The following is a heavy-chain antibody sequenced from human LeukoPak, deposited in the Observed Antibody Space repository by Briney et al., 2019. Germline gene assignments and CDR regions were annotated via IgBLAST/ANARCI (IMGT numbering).Heavy chain of an antibody. CDR2: ISYDGSNK. V-gene: IGHV3-30-3*01. D-gene: IGHD3-3*01. J-gene: IGHJ6*02. CDR1: GFTFSSYA. Sequence: GRSLRLSCAASGFTFSSYAMHWVRQAPGKGLEWVAVISYDGSNKYYADSVKGRFTISRDNSKNTLYLQMNSLRAEDTAVYYCAKDGAVSDFHGMDVWGQGTTVTVSS. CDR3: AKDGAVSDFHGMDV.